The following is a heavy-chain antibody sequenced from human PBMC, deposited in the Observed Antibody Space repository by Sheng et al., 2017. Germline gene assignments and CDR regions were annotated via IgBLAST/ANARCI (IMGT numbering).Heavy chain of an antibody. D-gene: IGHD2-21*01. CDR2: ISSSSSYT. CDR3: ARDHYCGGDCYLSAFDI. V-gene: IGHV3-11*05. J-gene: IGHJ3*02. Sequence: QVQLVESGGGLVKPGGSLRLSCAASGFTFSDYYMSWIRQAPGKGLEWVSYISSSSSYTNYADSVKGRFTISRDNAKNSLYLQMNSLRAEDTAVYYCARDHYCGGDCYLSAFDIWGQGTMVTVSS. CDR1: GFTFSDYY.